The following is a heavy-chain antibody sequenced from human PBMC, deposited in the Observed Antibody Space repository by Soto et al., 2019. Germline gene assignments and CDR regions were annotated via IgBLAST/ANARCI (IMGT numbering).Heavy chain of an antibody. D-gene: IGHD3-16*01. CDR2: ISGYDGHT. Sequence: QVQLVQSGAEVRKPGASVKVSCKASGYTFTTYGISWVRQAPGQGVEWMGWISGYDGHTKYAQKFQGRIIMTTDTSTSTVYMDLRSLRSDDTAVYYCAREGEMPYYYYGLDVWGQGTTVTVSS. CDR1: GYTFTTYG. V-gene: IGHV1-18*01. CDR3: AREGEMPYYYYGLDV. J-gene: IGHJ6*02.